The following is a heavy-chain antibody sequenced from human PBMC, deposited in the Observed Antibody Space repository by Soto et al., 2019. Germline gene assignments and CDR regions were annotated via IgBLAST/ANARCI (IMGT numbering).Heavy chain of an antibody. CDR3: ARDYMITFGGVIALYGMDV. J-gene: IGHJ6*02. CDR1: GYTFTSYY. D-gene: IGHD3-16*02. CDR2: INPSGGST. V-gene: IGHV1-46*01. Sequence: GXSVKVSCKASGYTFTSYYMHWVRQAPVQGLEWMGIINPSGGSTSYAQKFQGRVTMTRDTSTSTVYMELSSLRSEDTAVYYCARDYMITFGGVIALYGMDVWGQGTTVTVSS.